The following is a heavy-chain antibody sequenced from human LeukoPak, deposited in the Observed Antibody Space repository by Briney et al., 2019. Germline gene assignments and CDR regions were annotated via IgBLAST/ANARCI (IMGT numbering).Heavy chain of an antibody. V-gene: IGHV3-74*01. CDR1: GFTFSNYW. CDR3: AREGFGYSYGL. Sequence: GGSLRFSCAASGFTFSNYWMHWVRQAPGKGLVWVSRINSDGITDYADSVKGRFIISRDNAKNTLYLQMNSLRAEDTAVYFCAREGFGYSYGLWGQGTLITVSS. D-gene: IGHD5-18*01. CDR2: INSDGIT. J-gene: IGHJ4*02.